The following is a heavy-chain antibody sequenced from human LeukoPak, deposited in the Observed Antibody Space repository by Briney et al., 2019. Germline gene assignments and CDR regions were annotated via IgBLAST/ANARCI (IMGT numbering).Heavy chain of an antibody. D-gene: IGHD3-9*01. J-gene: IGHJ4*02. CDR1: GDSVSFSSFY. CDR3: ARIYDILTGYWLFDY. V-gene: IGHV4-61*02. CDR2: IYSSGNT. Sequence: SQTLSLTCTVSGDSVSFSSFYWSWIRQPAGKGLEWIGRIYSSGNTNYNPSLKSRVTISVDMSKNQFSLKLSSVTAADTAVYYCARIYDILTGYWLFDYWGQGTLVTVSS.